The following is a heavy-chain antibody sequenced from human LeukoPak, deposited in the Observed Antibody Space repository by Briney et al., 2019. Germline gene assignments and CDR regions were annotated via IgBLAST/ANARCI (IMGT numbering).Heavy chain of an antibody. CDR3: VRGGPSRGRGFYYFHY. J-gene: IGHJ4*02. D-gene: IGHD5-12*01. Sequence: ASVKVSCKASGYTLIDYYMHWLRQAPGQGLEWMGWINPKSGDTKYAEKFQGRVIITRDTSISTAYLELSRLRSDDTAVYYCVRGGPSRGRGFYYFHYWGQGTLITVSS. V-gene: IGHV1-2*02. CDR2: INPKSGDT. CDR1: GYTLIDYY.